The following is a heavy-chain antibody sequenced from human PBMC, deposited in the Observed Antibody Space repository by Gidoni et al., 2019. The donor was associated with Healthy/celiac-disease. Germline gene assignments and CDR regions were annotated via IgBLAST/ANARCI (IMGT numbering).Heavy chain of an antibody. CDR3: AKDRLTYYDFWSGYLGFDY. V-gene: IGHV3-23*01. CDR2: ISGSVGST. Sequence: EVQLLESGGGLVQPGGSLRLSCAASGFTFSSYAMSWVRQAPGKGLEWVSAISGSVGSTYYADSVKGRFTISRDNSKNTLYLQMNSLRAEDTAVYYCAKDRLTYYDFWSGYLGFDYWGQGTLVTVSS. CDR1: GFTFSSYA. J-gene: IGHJ4*02. D-gene: IGHD3-3*01.